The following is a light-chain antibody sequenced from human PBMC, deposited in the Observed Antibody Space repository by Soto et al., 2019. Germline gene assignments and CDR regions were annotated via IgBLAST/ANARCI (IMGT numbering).Light chain of an antibody. J-gene: IGKJ1*01. CDR3: QQSYSTPPWT. V-gene: IGKV1-39*01. Sequence: IQMTQSPSSLSASVGDSVTVACRASHPIARYLHWYQQRPGKAPKLLIYDASTLQSGVPSRFSGSGSGTDFALTISSLQPEDFATYYCQQSYSTPPWTFGQGTKVDIK. CDR1: HPIARY. CDR2: DAS.